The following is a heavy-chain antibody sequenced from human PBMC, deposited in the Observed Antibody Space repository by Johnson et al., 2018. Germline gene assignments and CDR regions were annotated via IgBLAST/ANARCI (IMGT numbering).Heavy chain of an antibody. Sequence: EVQLVESGGGLVKPGGSLRLSCVGSGFSFSGYSMDWVRQAPGKGLEWVSSISGSSNYIYYADSVKGRITISSDNAKNSLYQQMNSLRAEDTAVHYCAREGAYSRSEADTFDIWGQGTMVIVSS. CDR1: GFSFSGYS. CDR3: AREGAYSRSEADTFDI. J-gene: IGHJ3*02. CDR2: ISGSSNYI. D-gene: IGHD6-6*01. V-gene: IGHV3-21*01.